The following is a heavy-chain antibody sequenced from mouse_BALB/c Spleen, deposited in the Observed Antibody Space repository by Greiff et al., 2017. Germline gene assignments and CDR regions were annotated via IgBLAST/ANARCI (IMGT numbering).Heavy chain of an antibody. CDR1: GYTFTDYW. Sequence: QVQLQQSGAELVMPGASVKMSCKASGYTFTDYWMHWVKQRPGQGLEWIGAIDTSDSYTSYNQKFKGKATLTVDESSSTAYMQLSSLTSEDSAVYYCARSGLRAAMDYWGQGTSVTVSS. J-gene: IGHJ4*01. D-gene: IGHD3-1*01. CDR3: ARSGLRAAMDY. CDR2: IDTSDSYT. V-gene: IGHV1-69*01.